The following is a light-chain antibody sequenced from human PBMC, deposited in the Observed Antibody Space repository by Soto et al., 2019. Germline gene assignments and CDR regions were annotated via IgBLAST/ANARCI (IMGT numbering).Light chain of an antibody. CDR2: WAS. CDR1: QSVLYSPNNKNY. J-gene: IGKJ1*01. Sequence: DIVMTQSPDSLAVSLGERATINCKSSQSVLYSPNNKNYLAWYQQKPGQPPKLLIYWASTRESGVPDRFSGSGSGTDFTLTISSLQAEDVAFYCGQQYHSAPQSFGQGTKVEIK. CDR3: QQYHSAPQS. V-gene: IGKV4-1*01.